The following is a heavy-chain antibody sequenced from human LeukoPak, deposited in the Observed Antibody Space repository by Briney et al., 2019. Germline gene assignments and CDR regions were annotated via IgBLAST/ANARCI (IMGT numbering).Heavy chain of an antibody. V-gene: IGHV4-59*01. CDR3: ARLWSEGNWENWFDP. D-gene: IGHD3-3*01. CDR1: GGSISSYY. Sequence: PSETLSLTCTVSGGSISSYYWSWLRQPPGKGLEWIGYIYYSGNTNYNPSLKSRVTISVDTSKNQFSLKLSSVTAADTAVYYCARLWSEGNWENWFDPWGQGTLVTVSS. CDR2: IYYSGNT. J-gene: IGHJ5*02.